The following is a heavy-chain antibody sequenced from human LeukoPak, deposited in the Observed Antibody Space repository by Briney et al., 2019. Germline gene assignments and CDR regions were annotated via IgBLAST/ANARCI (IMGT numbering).Heavy chain of an antibody. J-gene: IGHJ4*02. Sequence: SETLSLTCIVSSGSLRSDSYLWSWIRQPAGKGLERNGRIYSNGSTDSNPSLTSPLVISVDTSKNQFSLKLSSVTAAETAVSYCARTTYYYDSSGYPFDYWGQGTLVTVSS. V-gene: IGHV4-61*02. CDR2: IYSNGST. CDR3: ARTTYYYDSSGYPFDY. D-gene: IGHD3-22*01. CDR1: SGSLRSDSYL.